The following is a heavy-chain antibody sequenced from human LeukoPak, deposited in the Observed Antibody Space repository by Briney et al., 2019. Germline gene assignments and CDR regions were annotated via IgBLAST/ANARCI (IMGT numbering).Heavy chain of an antibody. J-gene: IGHJ4*02. D-gene: IGHD5-18*01. V-gene: IGHV3-9*01. CDR2: ISWNGGDI. CDR3: SKDSQPSSYGNIDQ. Sequence: GGSLRLSCAASGFTFDDYAMHWVRQVPGKGLEWVSGISWNGGDIEYADSVKGRFTISRDNTKNSLYLQMNSLGVEDTAFYYCSKDSQPSSYGNIDQWGQGTLVTVSP. CDR1: GFTFDDYA.